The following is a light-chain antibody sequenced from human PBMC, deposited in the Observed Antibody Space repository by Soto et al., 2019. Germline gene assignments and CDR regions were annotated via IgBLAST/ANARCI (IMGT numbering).Light chain of an antibody. V-gene: IGKV1-6*01. Sequence: MTQPPPPLSASVGASPTITCRASQGIGRALGWYQQKPGKAPNLLIYAISTLQSGVPSRLSGSGSGTDFTLTISSLEPEDIAPYYCLQDYSNSLTFGVGTKVEIK. CDR1: QGIGRA. CDR3: LQDYSNSLT. J-gene: IGKJ4*01. CDR2: AIS.